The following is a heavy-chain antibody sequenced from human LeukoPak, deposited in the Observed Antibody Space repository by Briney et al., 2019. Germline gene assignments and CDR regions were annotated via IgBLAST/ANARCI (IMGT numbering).Heavy chain of an antibody. V-gene: IGHV1-69*13. Sequence: GASVKVSCKASGGTFSSYAISWVRQAPGQGLEWMGGIIPIFGTANYAQKFQGRGRITADESTSTAYLELSSLRSEDTAVYYCARGWELLFNFDYWGQGTLVTVSS. D-gene: IGHD1-26*01. CDR3: ARGWELLFNFDY. J-gene: IGHJ4*02. CDR2: IIPIFGTA. CDR1: GGTFSSYA.